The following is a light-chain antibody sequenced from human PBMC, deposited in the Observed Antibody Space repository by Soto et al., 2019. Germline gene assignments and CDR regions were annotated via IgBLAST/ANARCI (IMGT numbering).Light chain of an antibody. V-gene: IGKV1-39*01. J-gene: IGKJ2*02. CDR1: QTINNS. CDR3: QQSDSSPCT. CDR2: AAS. Sequence: DIQMTQSPSSLSASVGDRVTITCRASQTINNSLTWYHQKPGQAPNLLIYAASNLQSGVPSRFSGSGSGTDFTLSISSLQPEDFATYYCQQSDSSPCTFGQGTKLEI.